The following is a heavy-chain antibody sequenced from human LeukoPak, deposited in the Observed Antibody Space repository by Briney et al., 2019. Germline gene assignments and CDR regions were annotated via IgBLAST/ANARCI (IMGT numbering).Heavy chain of an antibody. D-gene: IGHD6-13*01. V-gene: IGHV3-74*01. CDR1: GFTVSSYW. Sequence: GGSLRLSCAASGFTVSSYWMHWVRQAPGKGLVWVSRINSDGSSTSYADSVKGRFTISRDSAKNTLYLQMNSLRAEDTAVYYCARVGYGGTWYVDYWGQGTLVTVSS. CDR2: INSDGSST. CDR3: ARVGYGGTWYVDY. J-gene: IGHJ4*02.